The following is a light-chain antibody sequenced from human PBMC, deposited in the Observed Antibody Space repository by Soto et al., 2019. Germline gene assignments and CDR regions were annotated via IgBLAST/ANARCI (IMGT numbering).Light chain of an antibody. Sequence: DTPLAQSPSARSASVGVGVTITCRANLTITSYLHWYQQKSGRVPKLLIYAASNLQGGVPSRFSGRGSGTDFSLTISSLRLEDFATYFCQQTYTIPFTFGGGTKVDI. CDR1: LTITSY. CDR3: QQTYTIPFT. V-gene: IGKV1-39*01. CDR2: AAS. J-gene: IGKJ4*01.